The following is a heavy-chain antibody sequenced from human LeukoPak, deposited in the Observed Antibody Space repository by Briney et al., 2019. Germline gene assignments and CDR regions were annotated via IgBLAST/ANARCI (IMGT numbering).Heavy chain of an antibody. V-gene: IGHV3-23*01. CDR1: GFTFSSYG. Sequence: GGSLRLSCAASGFTFSSYGMSWVRQAPGKGLEWVSGISGSGGSTYYADSVKGRFIISRDNSKNTVYLQMNSLSAEDAAVYYCVKDDGWVQYANWGQGTLVTVSS. D-gene: IGHD5-24*01. CDR3: VKDDGWVQYAN. CDR2: ISGSGGST. J-gene: IGHJ4*02.